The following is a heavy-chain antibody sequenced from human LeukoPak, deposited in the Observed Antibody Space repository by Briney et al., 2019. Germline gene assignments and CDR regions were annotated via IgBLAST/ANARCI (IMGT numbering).Heavy chain of an antibody. V-gene: IGHV5-51*01. Sequence: GESLKISCKGSGYIFTSYWIGWVRQMPGKGLEWMGIMFPGDSDTRYSPSFQGQVTISADKSISTAYLQWSSLKASDSAIYYCARNFEYCGGDCYDYWGQGALVTVSS. J-gene: IGHJ4*02. CDR2: MFPGDSDT. CDR1: GYIFTSYW. CDR3: ARNFEYCGGDCYDY. D-gene: IGHD2-21*02.